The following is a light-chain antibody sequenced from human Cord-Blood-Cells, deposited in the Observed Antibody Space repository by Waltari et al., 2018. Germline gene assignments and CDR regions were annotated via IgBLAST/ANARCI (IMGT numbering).Light chain of an antibody. J-gene: IGKJ2*01. CDR2: YAS. V-gene: IGKV6-21*01. Sequence: EIVLTKYPDFQSVTQKEKVTITCRATQSIGSSLHWYQQKTDQSPKLLIKYASQSFSGVHSRFSGSGSVTDFTLTINSREAEYAATYYCHQSSSLPYTFGQGTKLEIK. CDR3: HQSSSLPYT. CDR1: QSIGSS.